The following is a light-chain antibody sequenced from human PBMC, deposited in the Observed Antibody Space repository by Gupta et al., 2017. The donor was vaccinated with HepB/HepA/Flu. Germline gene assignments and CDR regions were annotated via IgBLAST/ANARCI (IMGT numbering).Light chain of an antibody. Sequence: QSALTQPASVSGSPGQSITISCTGTSNDVGSYHFVSWYRQHPGNAPKLMIYEVTKRPSGVSNRFSGSKSGNTASLTISGLQAEDEADYYYCSYAGNSFWVFGGGTKVTVL. J-gene: IGLJ3*02. CDR1: SNDVGSYHF. CDR3: CSYAGNSFWV. V-gene: IGLV2-23*02. CDR2: EVT.